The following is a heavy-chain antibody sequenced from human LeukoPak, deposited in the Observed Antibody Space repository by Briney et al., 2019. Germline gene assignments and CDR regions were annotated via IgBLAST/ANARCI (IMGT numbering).Heavy chain of an antibody. CDR2: ISSSGSTI. CDR3: ARDGIAVAGTVFDY. V-gene: IGHV3-48*03. J-gene: IGHJ4*02. CDR1: GFTFSSYE. D-gene: IGHD6-19*01. Sequence: QPGGSLRLSCAASGFTFSSYEMNWVRQAPGKGLEWVSYISSSGSTIYYADSVKGRFTISRDNAKNSLYLQMNSLRAEDPAVYYCARDGIAVAGTVFDYWGQGTLVTVSS.